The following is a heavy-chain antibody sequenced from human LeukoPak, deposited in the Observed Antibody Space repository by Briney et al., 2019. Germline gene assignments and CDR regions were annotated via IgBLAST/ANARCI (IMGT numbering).Heavy chain of an antibody. D-gene: IGHD2-15*01. J-gene: IGHJ4*02. CDR3: AGAQWWFDY. Sequence: GGSLRLSCAASGFTFSTYAMHWVRQAPGKGLEWVANIKQDGSEKYYVDSVKGRFTISRDNAKNSLYLQMNSLRAEDTAVYYCAGAQWWFDYWGQGTLVTVSS. CDR2: IKQDGSEK. CDR1: GFTFSTYA. V-gene: IGHV3-7*01.